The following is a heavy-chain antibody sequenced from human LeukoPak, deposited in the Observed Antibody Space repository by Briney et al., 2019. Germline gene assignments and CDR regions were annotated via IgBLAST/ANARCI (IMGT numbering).Heavy chain of an antibody. J-gene: IGHJ6*03. Sequence: PSETLSLTCTVSGGSISSGSYYWSWIRQPAGKGLEWIGRIYTSGSTNYNPSLKSRVTISVDTSKNQFSLKLSSVTAADTAVYYCATRAGYCSSTSCLPGYYYYYMDVWGKGTTVTVSS. V-gene: IGHV4-61*02. CDR2: IYTSGST. D-gene: IGHD2-2*01. CDR3: ATRAGYCSSTSCLPGYYYYYMDV. CDR1: GGSISSGSYY.